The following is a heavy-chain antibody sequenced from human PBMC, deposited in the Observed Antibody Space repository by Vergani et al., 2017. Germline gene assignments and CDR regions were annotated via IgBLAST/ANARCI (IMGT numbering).Heavy chain of an antibody. CDR1: GFTVSSNY. D-gene: IGHD4-23*01. J-gene: IGHJ6*02. CDR3: ASTGGNSDPEKPMDV. Sequence: EVQLVESGRGLVQPGGSLRLSCAASGFTVSSNYMSWVRQAPGKGLEWVSVIYSGGSTYYADSVKGRFTISRDNSKNTLYLQMNSLRAEDTAVYYCASTGGNSDPEKPMDVWGQGTTVTVSS. V-gene: IGHV3-66*02. CDR2: IYSGGST.